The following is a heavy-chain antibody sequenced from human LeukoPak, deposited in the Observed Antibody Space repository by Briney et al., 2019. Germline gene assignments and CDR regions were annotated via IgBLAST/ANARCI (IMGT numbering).Heavy chain of an antibody. V-gene: IGHV3-7*01. CDR3: ARAGRKSRGVDLVRKKETGYYYYMDV. CDR2: IKTDGSLI. CDR1: GFTFSSYW. D-gene: IGHD3-10*02. J-gene: IGHJ6*03. Sequence: PGGSLRLSCVASGFTFSSYWMTWVRQAPGKGLEWVANIKTDGSLIYYVDSVKGRFTISRDNAKNSLYLQMNSLRAEDTAVYYCARAGRKSRGVDLVRKKETGYYYYMDVWGKGTTVTVSS.